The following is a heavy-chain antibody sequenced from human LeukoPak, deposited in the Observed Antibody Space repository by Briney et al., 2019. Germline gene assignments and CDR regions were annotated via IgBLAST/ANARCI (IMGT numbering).Heavy chain of an antibody. CDR2: IYYSGST. CDR1: GGSISRYY. CDR3: AREIAAAGAYYFDY. Sequence: PSETLCLTCAVSGGSISRYYWSWVRQPPGEGLGWIGYIYYSGSTNYNPSLKSRVTISVDTSKNQFSLKLSSVTAADTAVYYCAREIAAAGAYYFDYWGQGTLVTVSS. V-gene: IGHV4-59*01. D-gene: IGHD6-13*01. J-gene: IGHJ4*02.